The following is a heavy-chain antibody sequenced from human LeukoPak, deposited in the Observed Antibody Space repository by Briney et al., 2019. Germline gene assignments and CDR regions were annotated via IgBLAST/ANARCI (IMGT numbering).Heavy chain of an antibody. CDR1: GGSVSSGSYY. CDR2: IYYSGST. D-gene: IGHD4-11*01. Sequence: SETLSLTCTVSGGSVSSGSYYWSWIRQPPGKGLEWIGFIYYSGSTNYNPSLKSRVTISLDTSKNQFSLRLSSVTAADTAVYYCARGLGNTVTPNYSGQGTLVTVSS. J-gene: IGHJ4*02. CDR3: ARGLGNTVTPNY. V-gene: IGHV4-61*01.